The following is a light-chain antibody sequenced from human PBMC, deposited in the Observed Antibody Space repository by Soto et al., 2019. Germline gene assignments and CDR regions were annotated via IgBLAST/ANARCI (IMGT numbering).Light chain of an antibody. CDR3: QQYNSWLWT. CDR2: GAS. V-gene: IGKV3-15*01. J-gene: IGKJ1*01. CDR1: QSVSSK. Sequence: ERVMTQSPASLSVSPGEGAALCCRASQSVSSKLAWYQQKPGQAPRLLIYGASTRATGIPARFSGSGSGTEFTLIISSLQSEDSAVYYCQQYNSWLWTFGQGTKVDI.